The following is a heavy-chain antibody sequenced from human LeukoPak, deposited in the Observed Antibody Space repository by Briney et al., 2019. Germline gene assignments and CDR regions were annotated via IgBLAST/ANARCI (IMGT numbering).Heavy chain of an antibody. J-gene: IGHJ3*02. CDR3: ALSTSYTFDI. D-gene: IGHD2-2*01. CDR2: ISSSISYI. CDR1: GFTFSSYS. Sequence: GGSLRLSCAASGFTFSSYSMNWVRQAPGTGLKWVSSISSSISYIYYADSVKGRFTISRDNAKNSLYLQMNSLRAEDTAVYYCALSTSYTFDIWGQGTMVTVSS. V-gene: IGHV3-21*01.